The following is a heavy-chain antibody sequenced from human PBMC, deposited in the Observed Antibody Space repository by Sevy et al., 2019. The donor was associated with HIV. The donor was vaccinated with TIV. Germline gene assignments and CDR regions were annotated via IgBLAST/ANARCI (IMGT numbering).Heavy chain of an antibody. CDR3: SAGGGSKGPDAFDI. J-gene: IGHJ3*02. V-gene: IGHV3-48*02. D-gene: IGHD1-26*01. CDR2: ISSSSSTI. CDR1: GFTFSSYS. Sequence: GGSLRLSCAASGFTFSSYSMNWVRQAPGKGLEWVSYISSSSSTIYYADSVKGRFTISRDNAKNSLYLQMNSLRDEETAVYYCSAGGGSKGPDAFDIWGQGTMVTVSS.